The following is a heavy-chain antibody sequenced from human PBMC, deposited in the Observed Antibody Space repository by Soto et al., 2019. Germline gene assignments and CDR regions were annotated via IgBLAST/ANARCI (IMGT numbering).Heavy chain of an antibody. CDR1: GFTFSSYS. V-gene: IGHV3-21*01. CDR2: ISSSSSYI. D-gene: IGHD3-3*01. CDR3: ARDHKKNYDFWSGYYSNGMDV. J-gene: IGHJ6*02. Sequence: LRLSCAASGFTFSSYSMNWVRQAPGKGLEWVSSISSSSSYIYYADSVKGRFTISRDNAKNSLYLQMNSLRAEDTAVYYCARDHKKNYDFWSGYYSNGMDVWGQGTTVTVSS.